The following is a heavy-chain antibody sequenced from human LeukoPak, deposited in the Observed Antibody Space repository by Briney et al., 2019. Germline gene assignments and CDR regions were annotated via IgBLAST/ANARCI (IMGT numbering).Heavy chain of an antibody. J-gene: IGHJ6*02. CDR1: GGTFSSYA. D-gene: IGHD4-23*01. Sequence: EASVKVSCKASGGTFSSYAISWVRQAPGQGLEWMGGIIPIFGTANYAQKFQGRVTITADESTSTAYMEQSSLRSEDTAVYYCARDDYGGNPRRYYYGMDVWGQGTTVTVSS. V-gene: IGHV1-69*13. CDR3: ARDDYGGNPRRYYYGMDV. CDR2: IIPIFGTA.